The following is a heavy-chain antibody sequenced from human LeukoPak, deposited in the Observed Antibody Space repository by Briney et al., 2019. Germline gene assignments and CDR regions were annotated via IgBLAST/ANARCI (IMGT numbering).Heavy chain of an antibody. D-gene: IGHD3-3*01. CDR3: ARGPVYYDFWSGYYREVQDAFDI. CDR2: IYSGGST. Sequence: GGSLRLSCAASGFTVSSNYMSWVRQAPGKGLEWVSVIYSGGSTYYADSVKGRFTISRDNSKNTLYLQMNSLRAEDTAVYYCARGPVYYDFWSGYYREVQDAFDIWGQGTMVTVSS. J-gene: IGHJ3*02. CDR1: GFTVSSNY. V-gene: IGHV3-66*01.